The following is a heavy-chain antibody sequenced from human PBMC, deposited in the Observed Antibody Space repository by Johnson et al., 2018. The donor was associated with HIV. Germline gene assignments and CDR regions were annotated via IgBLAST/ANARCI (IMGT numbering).Heavy chain of an antibody. CDR1: RFTFSNYG. CDR3: AKGVSDSSGYYYGEDAFDI. Sequence: QVLLVESGGGVVQPGRSLRLSCAASRFTFSNYGMHWVRQAPGKGLEWVAVISYDGSNKYFADSVKGRFTISRDNSKNTLYLQMNSLRAEDTAVYYCAKGVSDSSGYYYGEDAFDIWGQGTMVIVSS. CDR2: ISYDGSNK. D-gene: IGHD3-22*01. V-gene: IGHV3-30*18. J-gene: IGHJ3*02.